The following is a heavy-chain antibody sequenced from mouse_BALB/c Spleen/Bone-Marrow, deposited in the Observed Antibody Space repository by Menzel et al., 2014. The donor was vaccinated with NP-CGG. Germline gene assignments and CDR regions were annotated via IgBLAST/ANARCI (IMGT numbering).Heavy chain of an antibody. CDR2: IDPSDSES. D-gene: IGHD1-3*01. Sequence: AQIPQSGPQLVRPGASVKLSCKASGYSFTIFWMHWVKQRPGQGLEWIGMIDPSDSESKLCQKFMHKATLTVDKSSSAAYLQLSSPTSEDAAVYYCARRDNAPITYRGHGTLVTVSA. CDR1: GYSFTIFW. CDR3: ARRDNAPITY. J-gene: IGHJ3*01. V-gene: IGHV1-59*01.